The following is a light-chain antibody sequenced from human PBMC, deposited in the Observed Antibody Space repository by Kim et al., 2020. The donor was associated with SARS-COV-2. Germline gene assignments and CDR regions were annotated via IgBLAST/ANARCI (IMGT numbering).Light chain of an antibody. CDR2: AAS. J-gene: IGKJ3*01. Sequence: DIQMTQSPSSLSASVGDRVTITCRASQDIRNYLAWYQQKPGKVPQFLIYAASALHSGVPSRFSGSDSGTEFTLTITSLQPEDVATYYCQQYDSAPFPFGPGTKVDIK. CDR1: QDIRNY. V-gene: IGKV1-27*01. CDR3: QQYDSAPFP.